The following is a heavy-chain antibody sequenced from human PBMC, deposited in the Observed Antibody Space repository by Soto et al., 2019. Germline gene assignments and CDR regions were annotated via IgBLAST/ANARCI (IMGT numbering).Heavy chain of an antibody. CDR3: ARDPWYYYYGMDV. Sequence: GASVKVSCKASGYTFTSYGISWVRQAPGQRLEWMGWINTGNGNTKYSQKFQGRVTITRDTSASTAYMELSSLRSEDTAVYYCARDPWYYYYGMDVWGQGTTVTVSS. CDR1: GYTFTSYG. CDR2: INTGNGNT. J-gene: IGHJ6*02. V-gene: IGHV1-3*04.